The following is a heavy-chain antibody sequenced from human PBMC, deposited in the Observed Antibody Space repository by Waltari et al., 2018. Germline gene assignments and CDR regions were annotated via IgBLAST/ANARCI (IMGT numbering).Heavy chain of an antibody. CDR3: ASGYSSSWYGGYYYYYMDV. Sequence: GQGLEWMGWMDPNSGNTGYAQKFQDRVTMTRNTSISTAYMELSSLRSEDTAVYYCASGYSSSWYGGYYYYYMDVWGKGTTVTVSS. V-gene: IGHV1-8*01. CDR2: MDPNSGNT. D-gene: IGHD6-13*01. J-gene: IGHJ6*03.